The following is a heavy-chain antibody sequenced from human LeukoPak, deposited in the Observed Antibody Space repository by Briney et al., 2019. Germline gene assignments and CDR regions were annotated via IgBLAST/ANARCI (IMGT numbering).Heavy chain of an antibody. J-gene: IGHJ4*02. CDR3: AKDKIVGDGRWDFDY. CDR2: MTGGGVT. D-gene: IGHD3-10*01. Sequence: GGSLRLSCVGSGFSFSKYAASWDRQAPGKGLEWVSGMTGGGVTYHADSVKGRFVISRDNSQNTVYLQMNSLRVEDTALYFCAKDKIVGDGRWDFDYWGQGTLVTVSS. V-gene: IGHV3-23*01. CDR1: GFSFSKYA.